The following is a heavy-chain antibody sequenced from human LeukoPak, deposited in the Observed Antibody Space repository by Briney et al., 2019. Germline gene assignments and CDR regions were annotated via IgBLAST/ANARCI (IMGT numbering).Heavy chain of an antibody. CDR2: IYYSGST. CDR3: ARGAVTTVGDY. Sequence: PSETLSLTCTVSGGSISSYYWSWIRQPPGKGLEWIGYIYYSGSTNYNPSLKSRVTISVDTSKNQFSLKLSSVTAADTAVYYCARGAVTTVGDYWGQGTLVTVSS. V-gene: IGHV4-59*08. CDR1: GGSISSYY. D-gene: IGHD4-23*01. J-gene: IGHJ4*02.